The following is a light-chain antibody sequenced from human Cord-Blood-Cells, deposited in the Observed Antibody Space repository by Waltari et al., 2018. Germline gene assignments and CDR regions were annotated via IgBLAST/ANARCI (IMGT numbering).Light chain of an antibody. Sequence: QSALTPPDSVSGSPGQSITISCTGTSSDVGGYNHVSWYQQHPSKAPKLMMYDVSNRPAGVSNRFPGTKSGNTASLTITERQAGDDADYYCSSYTSSSTWVFGGGTKLPVL. CDR2: DVS. J-gene: IGLJ3*02. CDR1: SSDVGGYNH. V-gene: IGLV2-14*01. CDR3: SSYTSSSTWV.